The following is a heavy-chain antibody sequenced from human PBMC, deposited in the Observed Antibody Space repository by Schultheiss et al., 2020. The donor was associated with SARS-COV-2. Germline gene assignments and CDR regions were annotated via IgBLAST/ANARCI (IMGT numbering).Heavy chain of an antibody. CDR3: ARGWVPAAQFDP. Sequence: SETLSLTCTVSGGSISSGGYYWSWIRQHPGKGLEWIGYIYYSGSTYCNPSLKSRVTISVDTSKNQFSLKLSSVTAADTAVYYCARGWVPAAQFDPWGQGTLVTVSS. V-gene: IGHV4-31*03. J-gene: IGHJ5*02. CDR2: IYYSGST. D-gene: IGHD2-2*01. CDR1: GGSISSGGYY.